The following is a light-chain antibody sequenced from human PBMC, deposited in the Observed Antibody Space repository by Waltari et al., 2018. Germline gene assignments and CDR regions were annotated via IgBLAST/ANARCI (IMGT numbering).Light chain of an antibody. CDR2: AAS. J-gene: IGKJ3*01. CDR3: QQSYNAPRT. V-gene: IGKV1-39*01. CDR1: QSISTY. Sequence: LSASVGDRVTITCRASQSISTYLNWYQQKPGKAPNLMIYAASTLQSGVPSRFSCSGSETDFTLTISSLQPEDFATYYCQQSYNAPRTFGLGTKVDIK.